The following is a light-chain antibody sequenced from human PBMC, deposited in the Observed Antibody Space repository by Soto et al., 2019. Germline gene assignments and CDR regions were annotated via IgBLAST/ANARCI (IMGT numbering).Light chain of an antibody. CDR2: DVY. CDR1: SSDVGGYNY. CDR3: SSYTTSSTVV. Sequence: QSALTQPASVSGSPGQSITISCTGTSSDVGGYNYVSWFQQHPGKAPNLMIYDVYRRPSGVSYRFSGSKSGNTASLTISGLQAEDEADYYCSSYTTSSTVVFGGGTKPPS. V-gene: IGLV2-14*01. J-gene: IGLJ2*01.